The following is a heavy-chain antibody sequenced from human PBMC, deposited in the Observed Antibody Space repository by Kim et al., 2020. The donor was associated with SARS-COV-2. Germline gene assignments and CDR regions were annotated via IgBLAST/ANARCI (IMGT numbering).Heavy chain of an antibody. CDR3: ARSSHRGGYVDY. J-gene: IGHJ4*02. D-gene: IGHD2-15*01. V-gene: IGHV1-69*01. Sequence: NYAQKFQGRVTITADESTSTAYMELSSLRSEDTAVYYCARSSHRGGYVDYWGQGTLVTVSS.